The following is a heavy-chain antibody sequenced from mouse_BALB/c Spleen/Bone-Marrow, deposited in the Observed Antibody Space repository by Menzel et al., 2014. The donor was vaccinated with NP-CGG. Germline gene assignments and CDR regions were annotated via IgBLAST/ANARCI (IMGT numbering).Heavy chain of an antibody. Sequence: AHLHQSGSVLVKPAVSVELSCNCCGYTSACSCMHWVKQSPGQGLEWIGEINPSHGSTNYYATFKSEAMMTVDKSSSKDYMQLSSLTSEDSTVFYCARLIYGSSYIVDFWGQGTSVTVSS. V-gene: IGHV1S81*02. CDR2: INPSHGST. CDR1: GYTSACSC. J-gene: IGHJ4*01. CDR3: ARLIYGSSYIVDF. D-gene: IGHD1-1*01.